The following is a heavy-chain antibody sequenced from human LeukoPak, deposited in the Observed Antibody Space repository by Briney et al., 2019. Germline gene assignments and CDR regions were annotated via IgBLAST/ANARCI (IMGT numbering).Heavy chain of an antibody. J-gene: IGHJ6*03. CDR3: ARDEFGYCSSTSCLNYYYYYMDV. V-gene: IGHV1-2*02. D-gene: IGHD2-2*03. CDR1: GYTFTGYY. Sequence: APVKVSCKASGYTFTGYYMHWMRQAPGQGLEWMGWINPNSGGTNYAQKFQGRVTLTRDTSITTAYMELSRLRSDDTAVYYCARDEFGYCSSTSCLNYYYYYMDVWGKGTTVTVSS. CDR2: INPNSGGT.